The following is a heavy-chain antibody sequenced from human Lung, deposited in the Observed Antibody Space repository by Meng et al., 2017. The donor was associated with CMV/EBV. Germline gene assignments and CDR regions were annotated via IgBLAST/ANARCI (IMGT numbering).Heavy chain of an antibody. CDR3: AKDLYYSFDY. CDR2: NAHDGSAK. D-gene: IGHD2-8*01. CDR1: GFTFSSLV. J-gene: IGHJ4*02. V-gene: IGHV3-30*02. Sequence: VLLVGAGGGVVQPGRSLCLSCSASGFTFSSLVKLWVRQPTGQGLEWVLFNAHDGSAKTYTDSVKGRFTISRDDSENTVYLEMNSLRVEDTAVYYCAKDLYYSFDYWGQGTLVTVSS.